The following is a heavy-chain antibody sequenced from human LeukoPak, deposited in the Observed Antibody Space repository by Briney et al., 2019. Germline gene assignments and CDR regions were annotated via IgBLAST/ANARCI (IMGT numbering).Heavy chain of an antibody. CDR1: GGSISSSSYY. Sequence: ASETLSLTCTVSGGSISSSSYYWGWIRQPPGKGLEWIGSIYYSGSTYYNPSLKSRVTISVDTSKNQFSLKLSSVTAADTAVYYCANERAYRYNWNDRHDGDYWGQGTLVTVSS. CDR2: IYYSGST. CDR3: ANERAYRYNWNDRHDGDY. J-gene: IGHJ4*02. D-gene: IGHD1-20*01. V-gene: IGHV4-39*07.